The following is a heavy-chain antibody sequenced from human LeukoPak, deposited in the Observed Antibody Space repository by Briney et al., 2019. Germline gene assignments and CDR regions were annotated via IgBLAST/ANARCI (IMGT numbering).Heavy chain of an antibody. Sequence: GGSLRLSCAASGFTVSSNYISWVRQAPGKGLEWVSVIYSGGSTYYADSVKGRSTISRDNSKNTLYLQMNSLRAEDTAVYYCAGIYDSSGYYLYYYYGMDVWGQGTTVTVSS. CDR2: IYSGGST. CDR3: AGIYDSSGYYLYYYYGMDV. V-gene: IGHV3-53*01. J-gene: IGHJ6*02. D-gene: IGHD3-22*01. CDR1: GFTVSSNY.